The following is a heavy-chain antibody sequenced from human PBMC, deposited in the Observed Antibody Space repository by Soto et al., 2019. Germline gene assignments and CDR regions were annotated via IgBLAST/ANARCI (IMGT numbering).Heavy chain of an antibody. CDR2: MNPNSGNT. V-gene: IGHV1-8*01. J-gene: IGHJ6*02. D-gene: IGHD2-8*02. Sequence: GASVKVSCKASGYTFTSYDLNWVRQATGQGPEWMGWMNPNSGNTGYAQKFQGRVTMTRDTSVSTAYMELSSLISEDTAVYYCARIDCTGNNCKPYYHYGMDVWGQGTTVTVSS. CDR3: ARIDCTGNNCKPYYHYGMDV. CDR1: GYTFTSYD.